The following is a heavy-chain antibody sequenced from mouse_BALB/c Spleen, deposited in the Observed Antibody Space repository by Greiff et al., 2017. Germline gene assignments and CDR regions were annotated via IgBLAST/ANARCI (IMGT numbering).Heavy chain of an antibody. Sequence: VQLQQSGAELAGPGASVKMSCKASGYTFTSYTMHWVKQRPGQGLEWIGYINPSSGYTNYNQKFKDKATLTADKSSSTAYMQLSSLTSEDSAVYYCARADYGSYYYAMDYWGQGTSVTVSS. CDR3: ARADYGSYYYAMDY. V-gene: IGHV1-4*01. CDR2: INPSSGYT. D-gene: IGHD1-2*01. J-gene: IGHJ4*01. CDR1: GYTFTSYT.